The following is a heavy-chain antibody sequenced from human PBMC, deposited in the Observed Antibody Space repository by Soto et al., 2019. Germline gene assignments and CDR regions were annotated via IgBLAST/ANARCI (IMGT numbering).Heavy chain of an antibody. CDR2: MFYSGNT. V-gene: IGHV4-39*01. Sequence: PSGTLSLTCTVSGDPISSSTYYWGWIRQSPGKGLEWIGSMFYSGNTYYNPSLKSRVTLSIDTSKKQFSLTLNSLPAADTPVYYCVSPEGYYNSSGYTFGYWGKGTMFSV. CDR3: VSPEGYYNSSGYTFGY. J-gene: IGHJ4*02. CDR1: GDPISSSTYY. D-gene: IGHD3-22*01.